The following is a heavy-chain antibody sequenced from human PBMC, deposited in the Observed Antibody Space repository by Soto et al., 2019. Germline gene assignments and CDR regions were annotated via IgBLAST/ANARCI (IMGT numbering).Heavy chain of an antibody. J-gene: IGHJ4*02. V-gene: IGHV4-30-4*01. D-gene: IGHD5-12*01. CDR2: IYYTGNT. CDR1: GASINSGDYY. Sequence: QVQLQESGPGLVKPSQTLSLSCTVSGASINSGDYYWSWIRQPQGKGLEWIGYIYYTGNTVFNPSLKSRVSISVDTPKNQFSLRLNSVTAADTAVYYCSSLPDGYTSGLDYWGPGTLVTVSS. CDR3: SSLPDGYTSGLDY.